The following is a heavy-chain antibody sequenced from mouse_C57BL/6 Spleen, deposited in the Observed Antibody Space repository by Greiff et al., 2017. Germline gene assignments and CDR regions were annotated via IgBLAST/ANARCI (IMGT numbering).Heavy chain of an antibody. CDR3: ASRTGTDYFDY. V-gene: IGHV1-80*01. J-gene: IGHJ2*01. Sequence: VQLQQSGAELVEPGASVKISCKASGYAFSSYWMNWVKQRPGKGLEWIGQIYPGDGDTNYNGKFKGKATLTADKSSSTAYMQLSSLTSEDSAVYFCASRTGTDYFDYWGQGTTLTVSS. D-gene: IGHD4-1*01. CDR2: IYPGDGDT. CDR1: GYAFSSYW.